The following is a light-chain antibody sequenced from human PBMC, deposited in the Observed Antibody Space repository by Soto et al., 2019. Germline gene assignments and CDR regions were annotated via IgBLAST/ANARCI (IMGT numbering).Light chain of an antibody. J-gene: IGKJ1*01. CDR1: RGIISS. CDR3: QQYGNSPLT. Sequence: ETVLTQSPATLSLPPGERATLSCRSSRGIISSLAWYQQKPGQAPRLLIYDASNRATGIPARFSGSGSGTDFTLTISSLEPEDFAVDYCQQYGNSPLTFGQGNKVEI. CDR2: DAS. V-gene: IGKV3-11*01.